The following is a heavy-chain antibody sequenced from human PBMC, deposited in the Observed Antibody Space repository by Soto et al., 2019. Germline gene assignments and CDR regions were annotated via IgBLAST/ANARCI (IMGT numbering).Heavy chain of an antibody. Sequence: PGGSLRLYCAASGFTFDDYAMHWVRQAPGKGLEWVSGISWNSGIIDYADSVKGRFTISRDNAKNSLYLQMNSLRAEDTALYYCAKGYSYGVLEPLGYWGQGSLVTV. J-gene: IGHJ4*02. V-gene: IGHV3-9*01. D-gene: IGHD5-18*01. CDR1: GFTFDDYA. CDR3: AKGYSYGVLEPLGY. CDR2: ISWNSGII.